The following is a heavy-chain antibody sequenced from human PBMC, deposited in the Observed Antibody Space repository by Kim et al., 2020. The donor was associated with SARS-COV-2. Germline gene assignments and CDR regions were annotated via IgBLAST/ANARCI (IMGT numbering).Heavy chain of an antibody. CDR2: INHSGST. CDR3: ARGYWAGYYYYGMDV. J-gene: IGHJ6*02. V-gene: IGHV4-34*01. Sequence: SETLSLTCAVYGGSFSGYYWSWIRQPPGKGLEWIGEINHSGSTNSYPSLKSRVTISVDTSKNQFFLKLSPVTAADTAVYYCARGYWAGYYYYGMDVWGQGTTVTVSS. CDR1: GGSFSGYY. D-gene: IGHD2-8*02.